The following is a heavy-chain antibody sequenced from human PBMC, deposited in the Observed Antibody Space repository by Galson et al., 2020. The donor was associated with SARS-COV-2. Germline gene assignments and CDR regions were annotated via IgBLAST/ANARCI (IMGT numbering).Heavy chain of an antibody. CDR2: IDPKSGGT. Sequence: ASVKVSCKASGYIFTGYYIHWVRQAPGQGLEWMGWIDPKSGGTNYAQKFQGRVTMTSDTSISTAYMELSRLRSDDTAVYYCARAGSGWYKSEYFQFWGQGSLVTVSS. CDR3: ARAGSGWYKSEYFQF. CDR1: GYIFTGYY. V-gene: IGHV1-2*02. J-gene: IGHJ1*01. D-gene: IGHD6-19*01.